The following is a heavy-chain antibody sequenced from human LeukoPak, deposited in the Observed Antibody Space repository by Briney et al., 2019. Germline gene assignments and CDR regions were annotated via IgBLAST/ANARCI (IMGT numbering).Heavy chain of an antibody. Sequence: PSETLSLTCAVYGGSFSGYYWSWIRQPPGKGLEWIGEINHSGSTNYNPSLKSRVTISVDTSKNQFSLKLSSVTAADTAVYYCARVPYYDSSWYFDYWGQGTLVTVSS. J-gene: IGHJ4*02. D-gene: IGHD3-22*01. V-gene: IGHV4-34*01. CDR3: ARVPYYDSSWYFDY. CDR1: GGSFSGYY. CDR2: INHSGST.